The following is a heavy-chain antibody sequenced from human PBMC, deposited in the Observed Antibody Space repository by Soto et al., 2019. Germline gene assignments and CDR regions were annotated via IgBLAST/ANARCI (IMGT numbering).Heavy chain of an antibody. CDR2: ISGSGGST. Sequence: PGGSLRLSCAASGFPFSSRAMSWVRQAPGKGLEWVSAISGSGGSTYYADSVKGRFTISRDNSKNPLYLQMNSLRAEDTAVYYCAKDGGRSYDILTGFLPAWFDPWGQGTLVTVSS. J-gene: IGHJ5*02. V-gene: IGHV3-23*01. D-gene: IGHD3-9*01. CDR1: GFPFSSRA. CDR3: AKDGGRSYDILTGFLPAWFDP.